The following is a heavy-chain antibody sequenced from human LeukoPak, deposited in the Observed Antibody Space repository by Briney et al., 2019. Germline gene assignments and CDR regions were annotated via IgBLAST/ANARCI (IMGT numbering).Heavy chain of an antibody. CDR3: ARGPLRGGYYYDSSGTELPKYYFDY. D-gene: IGHD3-22*01. V-gene: IGHV4-59*12. J-gene: IGHJ4*02. CDR1: GGSISSFY. Sequence: PSETLSLTCAVSGGSISSFYWSWIRQPPGKGLEWIGYVFYTGDTNSNPSLKSRVTISVDTSKNQFSLKLSSVTAADTAVYYCARGPLRGGYYYDSSGTELPKYYFDYWGQGTLVTVSS. CDR2: VFYTGDT.